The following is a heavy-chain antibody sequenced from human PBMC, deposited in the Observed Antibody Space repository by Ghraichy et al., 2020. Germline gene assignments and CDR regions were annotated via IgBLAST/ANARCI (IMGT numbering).Heavy chain of an antibody. Sequence: GGSLRLSCAASGFTFSSYSMNWVRQAPGKGLEWVSSISSSSSYIYYADSVKGRLTISRDNAKNSLYLQMNSLRAEDTAVYYCARVLDSSGFEYYYGMDVWGQGTTVTVSS. V-gene: IGHV3-21*01. CDR3: ARVLDSSGFEYYYGMDV. CDR1: GFTFSSYS. D-gene: IGHD3-22*01. J-gene: IGHJ6*02. CDR2: ISSSSSYI.